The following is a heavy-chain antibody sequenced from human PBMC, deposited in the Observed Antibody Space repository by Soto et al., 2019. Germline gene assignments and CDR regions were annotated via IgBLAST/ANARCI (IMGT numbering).Heavy chain of an antibody. Sequence: SETLSVTCAVYGGSFSGYYWSWIRQPPGKGLEWIGEINHSGSTNYNPSLKSRVTISVDTSKNQFSLKLSSVTAADTAVYYCARGKSSSSEARNWFDPWGQGTLVT. V-gene: IGHV4-34*01. CDR1: GGSFSGYY. D-gene: IGHD6-6*01. CDR3: ARGKSSSSEARNWFDP. CDR2: INHSGST. J-gene: IGHJ5*02.